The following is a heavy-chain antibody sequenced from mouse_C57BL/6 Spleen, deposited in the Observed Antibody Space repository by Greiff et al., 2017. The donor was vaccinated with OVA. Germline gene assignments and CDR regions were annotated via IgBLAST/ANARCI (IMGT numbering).Heavy chain of an antibody. Sequence: VQLQQSGPELVKPGASVKISCKASGYAFSSSWMNWVRQRPGKGLEWIGRIYPGDGDTNYNGKFKGKATLTADKSSSTAYMQLSSLTSEDSAVYFCAIRVCYGNGDYWGQGTTLTVSS. CDR1: GYAFSSSW. CDR2: IYPGDGDT. D-gene: IGHD2-1*01. CDR3: AIRVCYGNGDY. V-gene: IGHV1-82*01. J-gene: IGHJ2*01.